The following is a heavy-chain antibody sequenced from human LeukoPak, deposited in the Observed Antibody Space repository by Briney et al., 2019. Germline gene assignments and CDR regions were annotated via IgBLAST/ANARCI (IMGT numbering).Heavy chain of an antibody. J-gene: IGHJ5*02. D-gene: IGHD3-22*01. V-gene: IGHV3-48*04. Sequence: GGSLRLSCAASGFTFSSYTMNWVRRAPGKGLEWLSYITSASSTIYYADSVKGRFTISRDNAKNSLYLQMNSLRAEDTAVYYCAHTDSYYFDSGMVSWGQGALVTVSS. CDR2: ITSASSTI. CDR3: AHTDSYYFDSGMVS. CDR1: GFTFSSYT.